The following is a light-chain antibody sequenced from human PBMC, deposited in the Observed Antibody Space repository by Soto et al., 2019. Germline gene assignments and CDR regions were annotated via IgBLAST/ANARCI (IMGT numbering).Light chain of an antibody. CDR2: DAS. J-gene: IGKJ1*01. CDR3: QKRSNWT. V-gene: IGKV3-11*01. Sequence: EIVLTQPPATLSLSPGERATLSCRASQSVSSYLAWYQQKPGQAPRLLLYDASNRATGIPARFSGSGSGTDFTLTISSLEPEDFAVYYCQKRSNWTFGQGTKVEIK. CDR1: QSVSSY.